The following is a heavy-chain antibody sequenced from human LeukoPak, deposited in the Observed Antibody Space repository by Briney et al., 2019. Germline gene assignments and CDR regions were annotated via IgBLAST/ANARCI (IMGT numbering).Heavy chain of an antibody. CDR1: GFTVSSNY. D-gene: IGHD2/OR15-2a*01. J-gene: IGHJ4*02. CDR3: ARGVPRQYFDY. Sequence: GGSLRLSCAASGFTVSSNYMSWVRQAPGKGLEWVSVIYSGGSTYYADSVKGRFTISRDNSKNTLYLQMNSLRAEDTAVYYCARGVPRQYFDYGGKGTWVTVSS. V-gene: IGHV3-53*01. CDR2: IYSGGST.